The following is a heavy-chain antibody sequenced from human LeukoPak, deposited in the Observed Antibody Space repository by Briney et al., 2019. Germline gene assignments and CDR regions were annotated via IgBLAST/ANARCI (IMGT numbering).Heavy chain of an antibody. CDR2: ISGSGGST. CDR1: GFTFTSYS. Sequence: GGSLRLSCAASGFTFTSYSMNWVRQAPGKGLEWVSAISGSGGSTYYADSVKGRFTISRDNSKNTLYLQMNSLRAEDTAVYYCAKETGGNLEYWGQGTLVTVSS. CDR3: AKETGGNLEY. V-gene: IGHV3-23*01. J-gene: IGHJ4*02. D-gene: IGHD2-8*02.